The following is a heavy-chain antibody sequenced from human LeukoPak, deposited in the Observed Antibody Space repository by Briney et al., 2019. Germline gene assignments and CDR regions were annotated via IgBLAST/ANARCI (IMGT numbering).Heavy chain of an antibody. CDR2: IKEDGSAK. V-gene: IGHV3-7*01. D-gene: IGHD3-22*01. J-gene: IGHJ4*02. Sequence: GGSLRLSCAASGFTFSSYWMSWVRQAPGKGLEWVANIKEDGSAKYYGDSVKDRFTVSRDNAKKTLYLQMYSLRVEDTAVYYCARDTFRSSGRPYWGQGTLVTVSS. CDR1: GFTFSSYW. CDR3: ARDTFRSSGRPY.